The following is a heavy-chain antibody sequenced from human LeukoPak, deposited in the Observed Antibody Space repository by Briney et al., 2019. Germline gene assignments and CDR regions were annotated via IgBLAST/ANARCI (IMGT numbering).Heavy chain of an antibody. CDR3: AREGLHYYGSGGYPFDY. D-gene: IGHD3-10*01. J-gene: IGHJ4*02. CDR2: ISAYNGNT. Sequence: ASVKVSCKASGYTFTSYGISWVRQAPGQGLEWMGWISAYNGNTNYAQKLQGRVTMTTDTSTSTAYMELRSLRSDDTAVYYCAREGLHYYGSGGYPFDYWGQGTLVTVSS. CDR1: GYTFTSYG. V-gene: IGHV1-18*01.